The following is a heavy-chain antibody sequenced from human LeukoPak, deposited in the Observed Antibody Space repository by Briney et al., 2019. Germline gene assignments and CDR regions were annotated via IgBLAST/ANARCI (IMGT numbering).Heavy chain of an antibody. V-gene: IGHV4-61*02. CDR3: AKVMTMVVHVFDI. D-gene: IGHD4/OR15-4a*01. CDR2: IYPSGGTT. CDR1: GGSINSGSHY. J-gene: IGHJ3*02. Sequence: SETLSLTCTVSGGSINSGSHYWSWIRQPAGKGLEWIGRIYPSGGTTNYNPSLKSRVTISIDTSKNQFSLKLTSVTAADTAVYYCAKVMTMVVHVFDIWGQGTMVTVSS.